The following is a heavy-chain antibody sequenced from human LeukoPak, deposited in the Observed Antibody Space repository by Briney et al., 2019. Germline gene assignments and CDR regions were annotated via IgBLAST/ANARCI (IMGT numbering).Heavy chain of an antibody. D-gene: IGHD1-26*01. CDR1: GGSFSGYY. J-gene: IGHJ4*02. Sequence: PSETLSLTCAVYGGSFSGYYWSWIRQPPGKGLEWIGEINHSGSTNYNPSLKSRVTISVDTSKNQFSLKLSSVTAADTAVYYCARGEYSGSYPLDYWGQGTLVTVSS. CDR3: ARGEYSGSYPLDY. CDR2: INHSGST. V-gene: IGHV4-34*01.